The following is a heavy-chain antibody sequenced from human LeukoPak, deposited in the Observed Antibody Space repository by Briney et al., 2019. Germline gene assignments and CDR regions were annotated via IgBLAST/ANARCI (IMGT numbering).Heavy chain of an antibody. D-gene: IGHD2-8*01. V-gene: IGHV3-74*01. CDR2: LKSDGSST. Sequence: GGSLRLSCAASGFTFSSYSMHWVRQAPGKGLMWVSRLKSDGSSTGYAGSVKGRFTISRDYAKNTLYLQINSLRAEDTAVYYCARRPTMTNTRLDYWGQGTLVTVSS. CDR3: ARRPTMTNTRLDY. CDR1: GFTFSSYS. J-gene: IGHJ4*02.